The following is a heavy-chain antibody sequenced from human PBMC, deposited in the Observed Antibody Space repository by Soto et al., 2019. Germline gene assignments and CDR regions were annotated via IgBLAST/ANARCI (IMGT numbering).Heavy chain of an antibody. V-gene: IGHV1-69*01. CDR2: IIPIFGTA. CDR3: ARGEGVRYCTNGVCYKEGAFDI. CDR1: GGTFSSYA. D-gene: IGHD2-8*01. Sequence: QVQLVQSGAEVKKPGSSVKVSCKASGGTFSSYAISWVRQAPGQGLEWMGGIIPIFGTANYAQKFQGRVTITADESTSTAYMELSSLRSEDTAVYYCARGEGVRYCTNGVCYKEGAFDIWGQGTMVTVSS. J-gene: IGHJ3*02.